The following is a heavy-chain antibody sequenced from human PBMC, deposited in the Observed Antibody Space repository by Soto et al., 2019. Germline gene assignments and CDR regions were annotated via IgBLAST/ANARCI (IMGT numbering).Heavy chain of an antibody. CDR2: IYDSGKT. D-gene: IGHD3-3*01. CDR3: ARVPQSKYYDFWSGYHYGMDV. V-gene: IGHV4-59*11. J-gene: IGHJ6*02. Sequence: SETLSLTCTVSGGSISSHYWTWIWIRQLPGRGLEWVGYIYDSGKTKYNPSLKSRVTISVDTSKNQFSLQLSSVTAADTAVYYCARVPQSKYYDFWSGYHYGMDVWGQGTTVTVSS. CDR1: GGSISSHY.